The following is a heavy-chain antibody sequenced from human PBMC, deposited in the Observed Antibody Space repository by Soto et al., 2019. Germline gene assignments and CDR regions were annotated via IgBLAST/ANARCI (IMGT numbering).Heavy chain of an antibody. D-gene: IGHD3-10*01. CDR3: ARFAMVRGSLFDY. CDR1: GGSISSSNW. V-gene: IGHV4-4*02. Sequence: LETLSLTCAVSGGSISSSNWWSWVRQPPGKGLEWIGEIYHSGSTNYNPSLKSRVTISVDKSKNQFSLKLSSVTAADTAVYYCARFAMVRGSLFDYWGQGTLVTVSS. CDR2: IYHSGST. J-gene: IGHJ4*02.